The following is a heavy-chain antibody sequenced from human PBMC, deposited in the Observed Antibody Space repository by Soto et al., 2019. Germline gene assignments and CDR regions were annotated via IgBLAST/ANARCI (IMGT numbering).Heavy chain of an antibody. Sequence: PGGSLRLSCAASGFTFSSYGMHWVRQAPGNGLEWVAVISYDGSNKYYADSLKGRFTVSRDNSKNTLYLQMNGLRAEDTAVYYCARRRSSSEGDYYYYGMDVWGQGTTVTVSS. J-gene: IGHJ6*02. D-gene: IGHD6-6*01. CDR2: ISYDGSNK. V-gene: IGHV3-30*03. CDR3: ARRRSSSEGDYYYYGMDV. CDR1: GFTFSSYG.